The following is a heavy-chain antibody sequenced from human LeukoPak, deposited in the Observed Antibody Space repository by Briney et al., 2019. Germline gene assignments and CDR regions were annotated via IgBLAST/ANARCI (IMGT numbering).Heavy chain of an antibody. Sequence: GASVKVSCKASGYTFTSYGISWVRQAPGQGLEWMGWISTYDANTEYAQKLQGRVTMTTDTSTSTAYIEVRSLRSDDTAVYYCARDGRGHWDTSRWYLGNWFDPWGQGTLVTVSS. CDR3: ARDGRGHWDTSRWYLGNWFDP. J-gene: IGHJ5*02. D-gene: IGHD6-13*01. CDR2: ISTYDANT. V-gene: IGHV1-18*01. CDR1: GYTFTSYG.